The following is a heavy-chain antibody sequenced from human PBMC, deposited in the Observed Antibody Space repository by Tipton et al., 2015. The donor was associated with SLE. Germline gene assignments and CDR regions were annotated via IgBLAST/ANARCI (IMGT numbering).Heavy chain of an antibody. J-gene: IGHJ4*02. V-gene: IGHV4-39*01. D-gene: IGHD2-15*01. CDR3: ARAYCSGGSCPPMFFL. CDR2: IYYSGST. CDR1: GASISNTNYY. Sequence: TLSLTCTVSGASISNTNYYWGWIRQPPGKGLEWIGSIYYSGSTYYNPSLKSRLTISVDTSKNQFSLNLSSVTAADTAAYYCARAYCSGGSCPPMFFLWGQGTLVTVSS.